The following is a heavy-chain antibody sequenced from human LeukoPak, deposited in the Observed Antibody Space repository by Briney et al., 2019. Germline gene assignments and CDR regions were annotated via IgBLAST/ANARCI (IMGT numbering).Heavy chain of an antibody. Sequence: GGSLRLSCAASGFTFSSYEMNWVRQAPGKGLEGVSYISSSGSTIYYADSVKGRFTISRDNAKNSLYLQMNSLRAEDTAVYYCARDIRGVPLDYWGQGTLVTVSS. J-gene: IGHJ4*02. CDR3: ARDIRGVPLDY. D-gene: IGHD3-10*01. CDR1: GFTFSSYE. V-gene: IGHV3-48*03. CDR2: ISSSGSTI.